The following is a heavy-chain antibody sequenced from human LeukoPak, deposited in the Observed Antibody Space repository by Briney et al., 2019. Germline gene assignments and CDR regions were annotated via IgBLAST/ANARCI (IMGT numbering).Heavy chain of an antibody. D-gene: IGHD1-26*01. V-gene: IGHV3-23*01. J-gene: IGHJ4*02. Sequence: GGSLRLSCAASGVTFKNYAMSWVRQAPGKGLEWVSTISGSGGSTYYADSVKGRFTISRDNSKNTLYLQMNSLRAEDTAVYYCAKDYGIVGATTFDYWGQGTLVTVSS. CDR3: AKDYGIVGATTFDY. CDR1: GVTFKNYA. CDR2: ISGSGGST.